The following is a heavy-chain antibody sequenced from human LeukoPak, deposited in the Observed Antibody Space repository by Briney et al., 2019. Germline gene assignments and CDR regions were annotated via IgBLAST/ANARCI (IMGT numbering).Heavy chain of an antibody. V-gene: IGHV3-30*02. CDR3: AKDYDSSGYYPDY. J-gene: IGHJ4*02. D-gene: IGHD3-22*01. Sequence: GGSLRLSCAASGFTFSSYGMHWVRQAPGKGLEWVAVIWYGGSNKYYADSVKGRFTISRDNSKNTLYLQMNSLRAEDTAVYYCAKDYDSSGYYPDYWGQGTLVTVSS. CDR2: IWYGGSNK. CDR1: GFTFSSYG.